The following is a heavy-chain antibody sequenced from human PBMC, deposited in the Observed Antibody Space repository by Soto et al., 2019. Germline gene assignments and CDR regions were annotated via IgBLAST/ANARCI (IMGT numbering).Heavy chain of an antibody. CDR2: INSDGSST. J-gene: IGHJ4*02. CDR3: ARVYSILTGYYDY. D-gene: IGHD3-9*01. V-gene: IGHV3-74*01. CDR1: GFTFSSYW. Sequence: GGSLRLSCAASGFTFSSYWMHWVRQAPGKGLVWVSRINSDGSSTSYADSVKGRFTISRDNAKNTLYLQMNSLRAEDTAVYYCARVYSILTGYYDYWGQGTLVTVPQ.